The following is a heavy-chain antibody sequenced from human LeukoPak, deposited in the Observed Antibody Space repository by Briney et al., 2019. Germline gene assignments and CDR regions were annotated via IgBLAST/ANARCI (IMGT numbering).Heavy chain of an antibody. CDR1: GYTFTSYD. V-gene: IGHV1-8*01. J-gene: IGHJ4*02. D-gene: IGHD2-21*01. CDR2: MNPNSGNT. Sequence: ASVKVSCKASGYTFTSYDINWVRQATGRGLEWMGWMNPNSGNTGYAQKFQGRVTMTRSTSISTAYMELSSLRFEDTAVYYCTRSMRNGHIDYWGQGTLVTVSS. CDR3: TRSMRNGHIDY.